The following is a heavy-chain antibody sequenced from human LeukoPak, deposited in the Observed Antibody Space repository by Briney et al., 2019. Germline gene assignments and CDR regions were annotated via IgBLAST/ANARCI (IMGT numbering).Heavy chain of an antibody. J-gene: IGHJ5*02. D-gene: IGHD3-3*01. CDR1: GGTISSYY. CDR3: ARDSRTTIFGVVSRWFDP. Sequence: LGTPSPTSAGSGGTISSYYWSWLGRPPRPAQALRGNIYYSGSTNYNPSLKSRVTISVDTSKNHFSLKLSAVTAADTAVYHCARDSRTTIFGVVSRWFDPWGQGTLVTVSS. CDR2: IYYSGST. V-gene: IGHV4-59*01.